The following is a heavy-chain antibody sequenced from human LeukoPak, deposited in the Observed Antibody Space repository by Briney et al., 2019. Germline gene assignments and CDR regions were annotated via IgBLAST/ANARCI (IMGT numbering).Heavy chain of an antibody. CDR3: ASGSSYDSSGRGFDY. Sequence: ASVKVSCKASGYTFTGYYMHWVRQAPGQGLEWMGWINPNSGGTSYAQKFQGRVTMTRDTSISTAYMELSRLRFDDTAVYYCASGSSYDSSGRGFDYWGQGTLVTVSS. CDR1: GYTFTGYY. CDR2: INPNSGGT. D-gene: IGHD3-22*01. V-gene: IGHV1-2*02. J-gene: IGHJ4*02.